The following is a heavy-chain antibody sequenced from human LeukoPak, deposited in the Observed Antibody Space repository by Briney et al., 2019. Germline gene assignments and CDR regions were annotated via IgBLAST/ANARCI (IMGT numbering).Heavy chain of an antibody. D-gene: IGHD6-13*01. CDR3: ANQRSSWYVDWFDP. V-gene: IGHV3-23*01. CDR1: GFTFDDYA. Sequence: PGRSLRLSCAASGFTFDDYAMHWVRQAPGKGLEWVSAISGSGGSTYYADSVKGRFTISRDNSKNTLYLQMNSLRAEDTAVYYCANQRSSWYVDWFDPWGQGTLVTVSS. CDR2: ISGSGGST. J-gene: IGHJ5*02.